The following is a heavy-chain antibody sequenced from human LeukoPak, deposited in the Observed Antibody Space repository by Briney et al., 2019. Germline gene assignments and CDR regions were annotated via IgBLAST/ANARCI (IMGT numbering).Heavy chain of an antibody. CDR2: ISGSGGST. CDR3: ARNSGYGYYFVY. V-gene: IGHV3-23*01. Sequence: PGGSLRLSCAASGFTFSSYAMSWVRQAPGKGLEWVSAISGSGGSTYYADSVKGRFTISRDNPKNTLYLQMNSLRAEDTAVYYCARNSGYGYYFVYWGQGTLVTVSS. CDR1: GFTFSSYA. D-gene: IGHD5-12*01. J-gene: IGHJ4*02.